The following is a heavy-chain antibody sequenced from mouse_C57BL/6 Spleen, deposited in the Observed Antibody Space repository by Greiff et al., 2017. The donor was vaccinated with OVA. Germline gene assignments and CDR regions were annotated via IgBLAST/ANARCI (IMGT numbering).Heavy chain of an antibody. J-gene: IGHJ1*03. D-gene: IGHD1-1*01. CDR3: ARSHYGSSTRYFDV. CDR1: GYTFTSYG. Sequence: QVQLKQSGAELARPGASVKLSCKASGYTFTSYGISWVKQRTGQGLEWIGEIYPRSGNTYYNEKFKGKATLTADKSSSPAYMELRSLTSEDSAVYFCARSHYGSSTRYFDVWGTGTTVTVSA. V-gene: IGHV1-81*01. CDR2: IYPRSGNT.